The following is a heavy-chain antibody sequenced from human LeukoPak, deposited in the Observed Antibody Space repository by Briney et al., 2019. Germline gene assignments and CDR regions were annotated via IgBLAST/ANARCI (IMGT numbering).Heavy chain of an antibody. CDR2: ISYHGSNK. CDR1: GFTFSTYA. Sequence: GGSLRLSCAAPGFTFSTYAMNWVRQAPGKGLEWVALISYHGSNKYYADSVKGRFTISRDNSKNTLYLQMNSLRAEDTAVYYCARAGYSSSWYYFEYWGQGTLVTVSS. V-gene: IGHV3-30-3*01. CDR3: ARAGYSSSWYYFEY. J-gene: IGHJ4*02. D-gene: IGHD6-13*01.